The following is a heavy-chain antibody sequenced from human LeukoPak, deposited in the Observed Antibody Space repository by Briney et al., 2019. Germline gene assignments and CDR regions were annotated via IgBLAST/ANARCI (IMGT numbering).Heavy chain of an antibody. Sequence: ASVKVSCKTSGYSFTDYYMHWVRQTPGQGLEWMGWINPNSGGTSTAQKFQGRITMTRDTSITTVYMEVSWLTSDDTAIYYCARADRLDGSPYLIGPWGQGTLVTVSS. J-gene: IGHJ5*02. D-gene: IGHD1-26*01. CDR3: ARADRLDGSPYLIGP. CDR1: GYSFTDYY. CDR2: INPNSGGT. V-gene: IGHV1-2*02.